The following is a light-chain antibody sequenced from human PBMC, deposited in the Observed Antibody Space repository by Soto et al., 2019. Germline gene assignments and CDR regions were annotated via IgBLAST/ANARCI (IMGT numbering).Light chain of an antibody. CDR2: AVS. Sequence: QSVLTQTASVSGTPGQSITISCNLTSSDVRGNTYVSWYQHFPFKAPKLMISAVSNRPSGISNRFSGSKSGDTASLSISGLQAVDEADYYCSAITGPTYSFGTGTKFTVL. V-gene: IGLV2-14*03. CDR1: SSDVRGNTY. J-gene: IGLJ1*01. CDR3: SAITGPTYS.